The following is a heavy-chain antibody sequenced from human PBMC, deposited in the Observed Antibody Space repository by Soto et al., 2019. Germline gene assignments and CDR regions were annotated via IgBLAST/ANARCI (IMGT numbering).Heavy chain of an antibody. V-gene: IGHV1-69*13. D-gene: IGHD2-2*01. CDR3: ASRYCSSTSCYAGIWGRRYYYYGMAV. CDR2: IIPIFGTA. J-gene: IGHJ6*02. Sequence: GASVKVSFKASGCTFSSYSISWVRQAPGKGLEGMGGIIPIFGTANYAQKFQGRVTITADESTSTAYMELSSLRSEDTAVYYCASRYCSSTSCYAGIWGRRYYYYGMAVWGQGTTVTVSS. CDR1: GCTFSSYS.